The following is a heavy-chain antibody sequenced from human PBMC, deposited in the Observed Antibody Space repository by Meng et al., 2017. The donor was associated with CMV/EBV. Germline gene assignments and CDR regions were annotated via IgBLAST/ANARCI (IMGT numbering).Heavy chain of an antibody. CDR2: ISSSGSTI. J-gene: IGHJ4*02. CDR1: GFTFSSYE. CDR3: ARGRGYCSSTSCYRAFDY. V-gene: IGHV3-48*03. Sequence: GESLKISCAASGFTFSSYEMNWARQAPGKGLEWVSYISSSGSTIYYADSVKGRFTISRDNAKNSLYLQMNSLRAEDTAVYYCARGRGYCSSTSCYRAFDYWGQGTLVTVSS. D-gene: IGHD2-2*02.